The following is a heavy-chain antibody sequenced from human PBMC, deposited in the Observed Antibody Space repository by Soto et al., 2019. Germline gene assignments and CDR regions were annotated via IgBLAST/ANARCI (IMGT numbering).Heavy chain of an antibody. D-gene: IGHD2-21*02. CDR1: GFTFSDHY. V-gene: IGHV3-72*01. CDR2: SKNKADRYTT. J-gene: IGHJ4*02. CDR3: SVCGSVTDFVAA. Sequence: EVQLVESGGGLVQPGGSLRLSCAASGFTFSDHYMDWVRQAPGKGLEWVGRSKNKADRYTTEYAVSVKGRFTISSDSSKISLFLKRNSLKTKDASVYYCSVCGSVTDFVAAWGQGILVTVSS.